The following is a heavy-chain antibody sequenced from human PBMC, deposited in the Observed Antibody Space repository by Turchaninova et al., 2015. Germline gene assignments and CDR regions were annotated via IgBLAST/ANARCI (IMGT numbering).Heavy chain of an antibody. Sequence: GFSFSFYPMHWVRQAPGKGLEYVSGIDSDGGGTYYADSVKGRFTISRDNSKNTLYLQMTTLRAEDTAVYYCVKDVWRRQVTGTPGYWGQGTLVTVSS. J-gene: IGHJ4*02. V-gene: IGHV3-64D*06. CDR1: GFSFSFYP. D-gene: IGHD3-3*01. CDR2: IDSDGGGT. CDR3: VKDVWRRQVTGTPGY.